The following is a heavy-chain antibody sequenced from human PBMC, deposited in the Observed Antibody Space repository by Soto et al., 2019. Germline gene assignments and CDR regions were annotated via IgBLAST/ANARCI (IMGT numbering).Heavy chain of an antibody. Sequence: PSETLSLTCAVSGGSFSGYYWTWIRQIPGKGLEWIGEINQSGNTKYNPSLMSRVTMSVDTSRNQFSLKLRSVTAADTAVYYCARPSYALNWDFHYGMQVWGQGTSDTGS. CDR2: INQSGNT. CDR3: ARPSYALNWDFHYGMQV. V-gene: IGHV4-34*01. J-gene: IGHJ6*02. CDR1: GGSFSGYY. D-gene: IGHD2-2*01.